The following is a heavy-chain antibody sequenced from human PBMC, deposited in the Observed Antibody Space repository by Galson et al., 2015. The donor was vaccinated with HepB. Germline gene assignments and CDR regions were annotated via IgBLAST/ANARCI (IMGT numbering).Heavy chain of an antibody. J-gene: IGHJ4*02. D-gene: IGHD6-6*01. CDR2: INPSGGST. V-gene: IGHV1-46*01. CDR3: AREGDVAARGYYFDY. Sequence: SVKVSCKASGYTFTSYYMHWVRQAPGQGLEWMGIINPSGGSTSYAQKFQGRVTMTRDTSTSTVYMELSSLRSEDTAVYYCAREGDVAARGYYFDYWGQGTLVTVSS. CDR1: GYTFTSYY.